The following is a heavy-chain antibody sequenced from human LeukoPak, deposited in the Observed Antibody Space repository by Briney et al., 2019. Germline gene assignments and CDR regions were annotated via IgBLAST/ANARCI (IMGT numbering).Heavy chain of an antibody. V-gene: IGHV3-53*01. Sequence: GGSLRLSCAASGFTVSSNCISWVRQAPGKGLEWVSVIYRTGSTYYAESVKGRFTISRDNSKNTLYLQMHSLRAEDTAVYYCARDLFRSERVALNDYWGQGTLVTVSS. CDR2: IYRTGST. D-gene: IGHD3-3*01. CDR3: ARDLFRSERVALNDY. CDR1: GFTVSSNC. J-gene: IGHJ4*02.